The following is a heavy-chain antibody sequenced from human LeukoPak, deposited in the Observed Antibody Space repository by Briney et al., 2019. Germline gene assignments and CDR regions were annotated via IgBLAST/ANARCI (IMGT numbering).Heavy chain of an antibody. J-gene: IGHJ3*02. V-gene: IGHV4-39*07. CDR1: GGSISSINYY. CDR2: IYYSGSA. D-gene: IGHD2-2*01. CDR3: AREDIVVVQAFDAFDI. Sequence: SETLSLTCTVSGGSISSINYYWGWIRQPPGKGLEWIGSIYYSGSAYYNSSLKSRVSISVDTSKNQFSLTLSSVTAADTAVYYCAREDIVVVQAFDAFDIWGQGTMVTVSS.